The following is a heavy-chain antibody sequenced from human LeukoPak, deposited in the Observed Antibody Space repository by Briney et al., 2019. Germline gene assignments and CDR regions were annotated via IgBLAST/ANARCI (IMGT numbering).Heavy chain of an antibody. V-gene: IGHV3-23*01. CDR2: ISSDDTA. CDR3: ARDMGITMVRGVMYYFDY. CDR1: GFTFGTHS. D-gene: IGHD3-10*01. Sequence: GGSLRLSCLASGFTFGTHSMSWVRQGPGKALEWLSAISSDDTAYYADSVKGRFIVSRDNSKNTVYLQMSSLRAEDTAVYYCARDMGITMVRGVMYYFDYWGQGTLVTVSS. J-gene: IGHJ4*02.